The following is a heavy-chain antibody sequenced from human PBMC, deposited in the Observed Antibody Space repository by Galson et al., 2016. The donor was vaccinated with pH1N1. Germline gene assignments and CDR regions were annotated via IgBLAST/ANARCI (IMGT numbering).Heavy chain of an antibody. V-gene: IGHV3-23*01. CDR2: LSGSGATP. D-gene: IGHD1-20*01. J-gene: IGHJ3*01. CDR1: GFSFSGYA. Sequence: SLRLSCAASGFSFSGYAMSWVRQAPGKGLEWVSTLSGSGATPNYADSVKGRFTISRDKSKNTLYLQMNSLRAEDTAVYYCAKNGKGYNWIFDAFDFWRQGAMVTVSS. CDR3: AKNGKGYNWIFDAFDF.